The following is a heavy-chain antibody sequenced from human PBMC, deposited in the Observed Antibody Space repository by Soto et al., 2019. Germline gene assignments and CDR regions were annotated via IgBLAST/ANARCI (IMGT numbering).Heavy chain of an antibody. J-gene: IGHJ6*02. D-gene: IGHD3-3*01. V-gene: IGHV1-69*12. CDR1: GGTFSSYA. CDR2: IIPIFGTA. CDR3: ARGEHKLRFLEWLSKQYYYGMDV. Sequence: QVQLVQSGAEVKKPGSSVKVSCKASGGTFSSYAISWVRQAPGQGLEWMGGIIPIFGTANYAQKFQGRVTITADESTSTXXMXLXXLRSEDTAVYYCARGEHKLRFLEWLSKQYYYGMDVWGQGTTVTVSS.